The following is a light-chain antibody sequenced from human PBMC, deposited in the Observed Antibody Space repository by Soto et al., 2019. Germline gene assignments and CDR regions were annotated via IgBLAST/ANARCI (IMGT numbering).Light chain of an antibody. J-gene: IGLJ2*01. V-gene: IGLV2-23*01. CDR3: CSYAGSGTSI. CDR2: EGT. Sequence: QSALTQPASVSGSPGQSITISCTGTSSDVGSYNLVSWYQQHPGKAPKLMVYEGTKRPSGVSYRFSASKSGNTASLTISGLQAEDEADYYFCSYAGSGTSIFGGGTKVTVL. CDR1: SSDVGSYNL.